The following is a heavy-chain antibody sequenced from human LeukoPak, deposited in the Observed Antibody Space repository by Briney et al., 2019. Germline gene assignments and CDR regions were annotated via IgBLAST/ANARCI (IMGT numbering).Heavy chain of an antibody. D-gene: IGHD3-22*01. J-gene: IGHJ4*02. Sequence: GGSLRLSCAASGFTVSSNYMSWVRQAPGKGLEWVSVIYSGGSTYYADSVKVRFTISRDNSKNTLYLQMNSLRAEDTAVYYCARGPYYYDSSGYYKRIFGGPVGGGYFDYWGQGTLVTVSS. V-gene: IGHV3-53*01. CDR3: ARGPYYYDSSGYYKRIFGGPVGGGYFDY. CDR1: GFTVSSNY. CDR2: IYSGGST.